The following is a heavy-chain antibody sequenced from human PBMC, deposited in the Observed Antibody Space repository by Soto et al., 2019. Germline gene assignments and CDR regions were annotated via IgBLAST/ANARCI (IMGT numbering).Heavy chain of an antibody. CDR1: GYSFTSYW. D-gene: IGHD6-6*01. V-gene: IGHV5-51*01. CDR2: IYPGDSDT. J-gene: IGHJ6*02. CDR3: ARSVYWQLWVYYCDLKDV. Sequence: GESLKVSCKGSGYSFTSYWIGWVRQMPGKGLEWMGIIYPGDSDTRYSPSFQGQVTISADKSISTAYLQWSSLKASDTAMYYCARSVYWQLWVYYCDLKDVSGRGTRDTDS.